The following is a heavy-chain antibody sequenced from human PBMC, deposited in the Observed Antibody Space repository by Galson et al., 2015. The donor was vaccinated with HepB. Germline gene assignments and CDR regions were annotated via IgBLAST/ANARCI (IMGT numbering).Heavy chain of an antibody. Sequence: SLRLSCAASGFSFSSYTMNWVRQAPGKGLEWVSSIGSGSYYIKYADSLKGRFTISRDNSKNTLYLQMNSLRAEDTAVYYCAKDRIERVAGDQPSDYWGQGTLVTVSS. V-gene: IGHV3-21*01. CDR3: AKDRIERVAGDQPSDY. J-gene: IGHJ4*02. D-gene: IGHD6-19*01. CDR2: IGSGSYYI. CDR1: GFSFSSYT.